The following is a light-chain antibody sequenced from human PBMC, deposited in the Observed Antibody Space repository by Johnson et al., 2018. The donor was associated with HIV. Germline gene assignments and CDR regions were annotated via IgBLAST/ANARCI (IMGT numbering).Light chain of an antibody. J-gene: IGLJ1*01. CDR2: DNN. CDR1: TSNIGNNY. CDR3: GTWDSSLSTFYA. V-gene: IGLV1-51*01. Sequence: SVLTQPPSVSAAPGQKVTISCSGSTSNIGNNYVSWYQHLPRTAPKLLIYDNNKRPSGIPDRFSGSKSGTSATLGITGLQTGDEADYYCGTWDSSLSTFYAFATGTKVTVL.